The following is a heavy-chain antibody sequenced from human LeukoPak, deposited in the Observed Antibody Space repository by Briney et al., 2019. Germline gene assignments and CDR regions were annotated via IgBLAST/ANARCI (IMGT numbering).Heavy chain of an antibody. CDR2: ISSSGSTI. D-gene: IGHD6-13*01. CDR1: GFTFSSYE. V-gene: IGHV3-48*03. CDR3: AKVRYSSSWYAAYYYYYMDV. J-gene: IGHJ6*03. Sequence: GGSLRLSCAASGFTFSSYEMNWVRQAPGKGLEWVSCISSSGSTIYYADSVKGRFTISRDNSKNTLYLQMNSLRAEDTAVYYCAKVRYSSSWYAAYYYYYMDVWGKGTTVTISS.